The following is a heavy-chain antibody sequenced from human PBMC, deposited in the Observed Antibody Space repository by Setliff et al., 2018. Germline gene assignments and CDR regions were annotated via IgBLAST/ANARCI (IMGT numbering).Heavy chain of an antibody. Sequence: ETLSLTCTVSGGSISSSSYYWGWIRQPPGKGLEWIGSIYYSGSTYYNPSLKSRVTISVDTSKNQFSLKLSSVTAADTAVYYCARGRVEMATITPFDYWGQGTLVTVSS. CDR1: GGSISSSSYY. J-gene: IGHJ4*02. V-gene: IGHV4-39*07. D-gene: IGHD5-12*01. CDR3: ARGRVEMATITPFDY. CDR2: IYYSGST.